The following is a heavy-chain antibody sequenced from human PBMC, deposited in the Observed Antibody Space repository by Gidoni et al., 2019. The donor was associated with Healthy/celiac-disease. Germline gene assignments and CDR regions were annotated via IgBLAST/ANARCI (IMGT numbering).Heavy chain of an antibody. V-gene: IGHV3-23*01. CDR3: AKAVTWIQLWSNFDY. CDR2: ISGSGGST. CDR1: GFTFISYA. J-gene: IGHJ4*02. D-gene: IGHD5-18*01. Sequence: VQLLESVEGVVQPGGSLRLSCAASGFTFISYAMSWVRQAPGKGLEWGSAISGSGGSTYYADSVKGRFTISRDNSKNTLYLQMNSLRAEDTAVYYCAKAVTWIQLWSNFDYWGQGTLVTVSS.